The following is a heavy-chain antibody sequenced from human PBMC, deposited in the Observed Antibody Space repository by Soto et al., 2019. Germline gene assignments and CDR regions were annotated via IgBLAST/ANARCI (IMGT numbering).Heavy chain of an antibody. Sequence: SETLSLTCAVYGGSFSGYYWSWIRQPPGKGLEWIGEINHSGSTNYNPSLKSRVTISVDTSKNQFSLKLSSVTAADTAVYYCARRRGNYGYFDYWGQGTLVTVSS. CDR1: GGSFSGYY. CDR2: INHSGST. J-gene: IGHJ4*02. V-gene: IGHV4-34*01. CDR3: ARRRGNYGYFDY. D-gene: IGHD4-17*01.